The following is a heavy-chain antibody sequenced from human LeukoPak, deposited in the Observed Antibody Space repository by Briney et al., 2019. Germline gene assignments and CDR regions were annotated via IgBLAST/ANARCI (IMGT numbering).Heavy chain of an antibody. CDR2: ITSTSSYI. V-gene: IGHV3-21*01. CDR3: VSGRYCSSSTCYTGEYFPQ. Sequence: GGSLRLSCAASGFTFSSYSMNWVRQAPGKGLEWVSSITSTSSYIYYADSVKGRFTTSRDNAENSLYLQMNSLRAEDTAVYYCVSGRYCSSSTCYTGEYFPQWGQGTLVTVSS. CDR1: GFTFSSYS. J-gene: IGHJ1*01. D-gene: IGHD2-2*02.